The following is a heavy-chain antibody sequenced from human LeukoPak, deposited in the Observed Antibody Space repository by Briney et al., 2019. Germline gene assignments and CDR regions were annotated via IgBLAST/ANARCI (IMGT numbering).Heavy chain of an antibody. CDR2: ISGGGFGT. J-gene: IGHJ4*02. V-gene: IGHV3-23*01. CDR1: GFTFSNYA. D-gene: IGHD2-21*02. CDR3: VQMAPYCGGDCYFDY. Sequence: GGSLGLSCAASGFTFSNYAMSWVRQAPGKGLEWVSAISGGGFGTYYADSVKGRFTISRDNPKNTLYLLTNSLRAEDTAVYYCVQMAPYCGGDCYFDYWGQGTLVTVSS.